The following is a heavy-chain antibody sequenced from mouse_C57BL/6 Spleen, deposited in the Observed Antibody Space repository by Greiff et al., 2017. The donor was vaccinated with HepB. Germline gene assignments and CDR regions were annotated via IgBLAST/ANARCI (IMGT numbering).Heavy chain of an antibody. J-gene: IGHJ2*01. CDR3: ARIYYDYDLYYFGY. V-gene: IGHV1-72*01. CDR1: GYTFTSYW. Sequence: QVQLQQPGAELVKPGASVKLSCKASGYTFTSYWMHWVKQRPGRGLEWIGRIDPNSGGTKYNEKFKSKATLTVDKPSSTAYMKLSSLTSEDSAVYYCARIYYDYDLYYFGYWGQGTTLTVSS. CDR2: IDPNSGGT. D-gene: IGHD2-4*01.